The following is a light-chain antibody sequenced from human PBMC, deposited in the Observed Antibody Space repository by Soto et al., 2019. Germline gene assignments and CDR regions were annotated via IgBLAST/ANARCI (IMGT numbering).Light chain of an antibody. CDR3: QQRDNWPQYT. CDR1: QSVSSY. J-gene: IGKJ2*01. V-gene: IGKV3-11*01. CDR2: DAS. Sequence: EIVLTQSPATLTLSPGERATLSCRASQSVSSYLAWYQQKPGQAPRLLIYDASNRATGIPARFSGSGSGTDFTLTISSLEPEDFAVYYCQQRDNWPQYTFGQGTKLEIK.